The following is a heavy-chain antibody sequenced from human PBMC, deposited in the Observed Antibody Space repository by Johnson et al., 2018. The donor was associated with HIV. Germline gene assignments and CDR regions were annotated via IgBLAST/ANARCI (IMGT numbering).Heavy chain of an antibody. CDR1: GFTFDDYA. D-gene: IGHD2-15*01. CDR3: TRAVRWYGDGFDM. Sequence: VQLVESGGGLVQPGRSLRLSCAASGFTFDDYAMHWVRQAPGKGLEWVSGISWNRGIKDYADSVRGRFTISRDNAKNSLYLQMNSLRAEDTALYYCTRAVRWYGDGFDMWGQGTMVTVSS. CDR2: ISWNRGIK. J-gene: IGHJ3*02. V-gene: IGHV3-9*01.